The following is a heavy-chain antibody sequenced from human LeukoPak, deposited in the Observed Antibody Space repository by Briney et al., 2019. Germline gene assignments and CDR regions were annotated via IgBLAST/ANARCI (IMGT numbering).Heavy chain of an antibody. Sequence: SETLSLTCTVSGGSISSSSYYWGWIRQPPGKGLEWLGSMYYSGTTYYNPSLKSRVTISVDTSKNQFSLKLSSVIVADTAVFYCARQRSSSWYNFDYWGQGTLVTVSS. CDR3: ARQRSSSWYNFDY. D-gene: IGHD6-13*01. CDR1: GGSISSSSYY. V-gene: IGHV4-39*01. J-gene: IGHJ4*02. CDR2: MYYSGTT.